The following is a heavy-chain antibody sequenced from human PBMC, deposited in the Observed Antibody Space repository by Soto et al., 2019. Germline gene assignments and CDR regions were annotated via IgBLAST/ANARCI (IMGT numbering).Heavy chain of an antibody. CDR2: IYYSGST. CDR1: GGSISSGGYY. J-gene: IGHJ5*02. V-gene: IGHV4-31*01. Sequence: QVQLQESGPGLVKPSQTLSLTCTVSGGSISSGGYYWSWIRQHPGKGLEWIGYIYYSGSTYYNPSLKRLVTISVDTSKNQFSMKLSSLTAADTAVYYCARDPLKDIPMVRGVPAWGQGTLVTVSS. CDR3: ARDPLKDIPMVRGVPA. D-gene: IGHD3-10*01.